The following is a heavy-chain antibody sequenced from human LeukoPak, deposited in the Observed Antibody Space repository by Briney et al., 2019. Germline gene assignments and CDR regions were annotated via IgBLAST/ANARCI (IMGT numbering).Heavy chain of an antibody. Sequence: GGSLRLSCAASGFTFDDYVMHWVRQAPGKGLEWVSLISWDGGSTYYADSVKGRFTISRDNSKNSLYLQMNSLRAEDTALYYCAKDRGPTAMVFGGAFDIWGQGTMVTVSS. D-gene: IGHD5-18*01. CDR1: GFTFDDYV. CDR2: ISWDGGST. V-gene: IGHV3-43D*03. J-gene: IGHJ3*02. CDR3: AKDRGPTAMVFGGAFDI.